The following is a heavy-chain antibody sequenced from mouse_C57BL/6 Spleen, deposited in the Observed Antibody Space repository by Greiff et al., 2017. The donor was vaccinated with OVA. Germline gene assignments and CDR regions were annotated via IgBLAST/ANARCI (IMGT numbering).Heavy chain of an antibody. J-gene: IGHJ4*01. CDR1: GYTFTDYE. V-gene: IGHV1-15*01. CDR3: TRVAHGAMDY. Sequence: VQLQQSGAELVRPGASVTLSCKASGYTFTDYEMHWVKQTPVHGLEWIGAIDPETGGTAYNQKFKGKAILTADKSSSTAYMELRSLTSKGSAVYYCTRVAHGAMDYWGQGTSITVSS. D-gene: IGHD1-3*01. CDR2: IDPETGGT.